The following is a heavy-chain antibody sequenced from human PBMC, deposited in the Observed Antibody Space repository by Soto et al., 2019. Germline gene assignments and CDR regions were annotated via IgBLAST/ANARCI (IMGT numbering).Heavy chain of an antibody. D-gene: IGHD1-1*01. CDR3: ARPPTGTTLNYAFDI. CDR2: IIPIFGTA. V-gene: IGHV1-69*13. J-gene: IGHJ3*02. CDR1: GGTFSSYA. Sequence: ASVKVSCKASGGTFSSYAISWVRQAPGQGLEWMGGIIPIFGTANYAQKFQGRVTITADESTSTAYMELSSLRSEDTAVYYCARPPTGTTLNYAFDIWGQGTMVTVSS.